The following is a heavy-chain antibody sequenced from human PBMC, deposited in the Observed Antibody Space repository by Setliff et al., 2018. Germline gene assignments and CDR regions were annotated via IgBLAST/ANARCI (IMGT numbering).Heavy chain of an antibody. Sequence: GGSLRLSCAASGFTFSSFAMSWVRQAPGKRLEWVSIINVGGTNTYYRDSVKGRFTISRDNSKSTLYLQMNSLRAEDTAIYYCARDRDCSGGSCSSYWYLDLGGRGTLVTVSS. CDR1: GFTFSSFA. CDR3: ARDRDCSGGSCSSYWYLDL. J-gene: IGHJ2*01. D-gene: IGHD2-15*01. V-gene: IGHV3-23*01. CDR2: INVGGTNT.